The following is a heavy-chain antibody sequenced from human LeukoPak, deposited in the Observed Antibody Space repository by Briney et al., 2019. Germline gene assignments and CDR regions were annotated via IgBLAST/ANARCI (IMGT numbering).Heavy chain of an antibody. CDR2: NYYSGST. Sequence: SETLSLTCTVSGGSVSSGSYYWSWIPQPPGKGLGWNGYNYYSGSTNYNPSRKSRITMSVDTYKNQLSLKLSSVTAADTAVYYCARLRIAARPGAFDIWGQGTMVTVS. D-gene: IGHD6-6*01. J-gene: IGHJ3*02. CDR1: GGSVSSGSYY. V-gene: IGHV4-61*01. CDR3: ARLRIAARPGAFDI.